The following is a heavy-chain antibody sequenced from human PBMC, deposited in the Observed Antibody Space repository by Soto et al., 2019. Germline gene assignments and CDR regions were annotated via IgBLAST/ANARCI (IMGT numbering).Heavy chain of an antibody. Sequence: GGSLRLSCAASGFTFSSYAMSWVRQAPGKGLEWVSAISGSGGSTYYADSVKGRFTISRDNSKNTLYLQMNSLRAEDTAVYYCAKKFSGGSYYYGMDVWGQGTTVTVPS. V-gene: IGHV3-23*01. CDR1: GFTFSSYA. D-gene: IGHD2-15*01. CDR2: ISGSGGST. CDR3: AKKFSGGSYYYGMDV. J-gene: IGHJ6*02.